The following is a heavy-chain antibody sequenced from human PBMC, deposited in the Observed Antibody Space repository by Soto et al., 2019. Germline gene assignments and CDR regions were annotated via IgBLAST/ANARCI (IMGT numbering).Heavy chain of an antibody. D-gene: IGHD5-12*01. CDR2: MSYSGST. CDR1: GGSLSSSSSY. J-gene: IGHJ4*02. CDR3: ARHRVPSVYDPIPGCFDT. V-gene: IGHV4-39*01. Sequence: QLQLQESGPGLVKPSETLSLTCTVSGGSLSSSSSYWGWIRQPPGKGLEWIGSMSYSGSTYHNPSPKSRVTFAVDTSQSRFPLKLTSVSAADTAVYYCARHRVPSVYDPIPGCFDTWGQGILVTASS.